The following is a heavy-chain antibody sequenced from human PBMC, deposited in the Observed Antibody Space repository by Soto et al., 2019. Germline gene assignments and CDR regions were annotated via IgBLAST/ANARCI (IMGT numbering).Heavy chain of an antibody. Sequence: QVQLVESGGGVVQPGRSLRLSCAASGFTFSSYGMHWVRQAPGKGLEWVAVIWYDGSNKYYADSVKGRFTISRDNSKNTWYRKMNSRRAEDAAVYSCARDDYGAGSYDYWGQGTLVTVPS. J-gene: IGHJ4*02. V-gene: IGHV3-33*01. CDR2: IWYDGSNK. CDR3: ARDDYGAGSYDY. CDR1: GFTFSSYG. D-gene: IGHD3-10*01.